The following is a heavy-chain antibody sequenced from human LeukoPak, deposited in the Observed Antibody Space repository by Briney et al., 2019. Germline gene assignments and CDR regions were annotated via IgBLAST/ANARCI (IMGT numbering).Heavy chain of an antibody. V-gene: IGHV3-64*01. D-gene: IGHD3-22*01. J-gene: IGHJ1*01. CDR1: GITFRSYG. CDR3: ATYYYDSGGFHFHH. Sequence: GGSLRLSCAASGITFRSYGMHCVRQAPGKGLEYVSAISSNGGRTYYANSVKGRFTISRDNSRNTLYLQMGSLRAEDMAVYYYATYYYDSGGFHFHHWGQGTLVTVSS. CDR2: ISSNGGRT.